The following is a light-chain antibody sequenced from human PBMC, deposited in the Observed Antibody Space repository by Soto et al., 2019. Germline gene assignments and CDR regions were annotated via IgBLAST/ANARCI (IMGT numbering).Light chain of an antibody. V-gene: IGKV3-20*01. J-gene: IGKJ2*01. CDR1: QSVSSSY. CDR3: QHYGSSPYT. CDR2: GAS. Sequence: EIVLTQSPGTLSLSPGERATLSCRASQSVSSSYLAWYQQKPGQAPRLLIYGASNRATGIPDRFSGSGSGKDFTPTISTLEPEDFAVYYCQHYGSSPYTFGQGTKLEIK.